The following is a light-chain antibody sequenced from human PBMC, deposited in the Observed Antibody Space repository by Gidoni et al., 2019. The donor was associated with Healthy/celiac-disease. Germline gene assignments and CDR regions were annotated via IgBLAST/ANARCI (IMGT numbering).Light chain of an antibody. CDR3: QQYNSYPWT. CDR1: QSISSW. CDR2: KAS. Sequence: DIQMTQSPSTLSASVGDRVTITCRASQSISSWLAWYQQKPGKAPKLLIYKASSLESGVPSRFSGSGSGTEFTLTISSLQPDDFATYYCQQYNSYPWTFXXXPRWKSN. V-gene: IGKV1-5*03. J-gene: IGKJ1*01.